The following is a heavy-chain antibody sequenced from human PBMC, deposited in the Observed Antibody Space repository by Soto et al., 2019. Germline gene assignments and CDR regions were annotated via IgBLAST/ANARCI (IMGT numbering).Heavy chain of an antibody. D-gene: IGHD1-20*01. Sequence: SGPTLVNPTETLTLTCTFSEFSLTSPGMCVSWIRQSPGKALEWLALIERDDDDKYYSTSLKTRLTISKDTRKNQVVLTMVNTEPADTATYYCARSIRGPRRFNGMDVWGQGTTVTVSS. V-gene: IGHV2-70*13. CDR3: ARSIRGPRRFNGMDV. CDR2: IERDDDDK. J-gene: IGHJ6*02. CDR1: EFSLTSPGMC.